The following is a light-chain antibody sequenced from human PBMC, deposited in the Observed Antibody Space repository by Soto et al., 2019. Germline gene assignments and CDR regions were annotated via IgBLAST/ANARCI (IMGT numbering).Light chain of an antibody. J-gene: IGKJ1*01. CDR3: QQFNNWPWT. Sequence: EIVLTQSPGTLSLSPGERATLSCRASQRVSSDLAWYQQKPGQAPRLLIYRSYIRAPGIPARFSGSGSGTEFTLTISGLQSEDFAVYYCQQFNNWPWTFGQGTTVDIK. CDR2: RSY. CDR1: QRVSSD. V-gene: IGKV3-15*01.